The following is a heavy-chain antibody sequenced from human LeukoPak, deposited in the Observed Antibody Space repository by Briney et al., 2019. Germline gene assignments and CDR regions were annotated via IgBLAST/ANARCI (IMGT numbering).Heavy chain of an antibody. V-gene: IGHV4-31*03. CDR2: ISDSGNT. J-gene: IGHJ4*02. Sequence: SQTLSLTCTVSGGPINTGYYWNWIRQHPGKGLEWIGQISDSGNTNYNPSLKGRVTMSVDTSQNQFPLKLSSVTAADTAVYYCARGDDHFDYWGQGSLVTVSS. CDR3: ARGDDHFDY. CDR1: GGPINTGYY.